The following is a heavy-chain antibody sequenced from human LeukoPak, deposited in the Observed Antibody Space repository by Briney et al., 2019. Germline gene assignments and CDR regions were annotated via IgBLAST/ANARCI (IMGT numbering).Heavy chain of an antibody. CDR3: ARGVNSQGTAMVLFDS. CDR1: GYTFTNHD. CDR2: MNPKSGNT. V-gene: IGHV1-8*01. Sequence: ASVKVSCKASGYTFTNHDINWVRQASGQGLEWMGWMNPKSGNTGYLQKFQGRVTMTRDTSMSTAFMELSSLTSEDTAVYYCARGVNSQGTAMVLFDSWGQGSLVTVSS. D-gene: IGHD5-18*01. J-gene: IGHJ4*02.